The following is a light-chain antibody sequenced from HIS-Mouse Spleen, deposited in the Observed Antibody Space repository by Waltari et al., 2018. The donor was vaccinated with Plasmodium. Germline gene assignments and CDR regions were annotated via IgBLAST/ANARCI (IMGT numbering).Light chain of an antibody. CDR1: KLGDTH. V-gene: IGLV3-1*01. Sequence: SYELTQPPSVSVSPGQTASITCPGDKLGDTHACWYQQKPGQPPVLVIYQDSKRPSGIPERFSGSNSGNTATLTISGTQAMDEADYYCQAWDSSTVVFGGGTKLTVL. J-gene: IGLJ2*01. CDR2: QDS. CDR3: QAWDSSTVV.